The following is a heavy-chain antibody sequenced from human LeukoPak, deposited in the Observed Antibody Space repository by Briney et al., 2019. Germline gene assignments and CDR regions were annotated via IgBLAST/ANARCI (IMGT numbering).Heavy chain of an antibody. J-gene: IGHJ5*01. CDR2: ISRSSRRHI. CDR3: ARDAGFDY. V-gene: IGHV3-21*01. CDR1: GLTFRDSS. D-gene: IGHD6-13*01. Sequence: GGSLRLSCVRPGLTFRDSSMNWARQAPGQGLLRFSCISRSSRRHIYYADSVTGPFTISRDDARTSLYLQMDSLRAEDTALYYCARDAGFDYWVHGTLVTVSS.